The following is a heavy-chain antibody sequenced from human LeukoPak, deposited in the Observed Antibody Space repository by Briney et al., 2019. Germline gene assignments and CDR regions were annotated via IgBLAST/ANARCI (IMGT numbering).Heavy chain of an antibody. V-gene: IGHV3-66*01. Sequence: GGSLRLSCAASGFTISNNYMSWVRQAPGKGLEWVSVIYGGDYIKYVDSVKGRFTISRDDSKNTLYLQMNSLRAEDTAVYYCARDRWELPHLFDYWGQGTLVTVSS. J-gene: IGHJ4*02. D-gene: IGHD1-26*01. CDR1: GFTISNNY. CDR3: ARDRWELPHLFDY. CDR2: IYGGDYI.